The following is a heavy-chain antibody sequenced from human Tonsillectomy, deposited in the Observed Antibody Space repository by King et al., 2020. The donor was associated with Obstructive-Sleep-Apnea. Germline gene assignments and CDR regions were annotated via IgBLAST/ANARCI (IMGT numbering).Heavy chain of an antibody. CDR2: IWYDGSNK. D-gene: IGHD4-23*01. Sequence: MQLVQSGGGVVQPGRALRLSCAASGFTFSSHGMHWVRQAPGKGLEWVAVIWYDGSNKYYADSVKGRFTISRDNSKNPLYLQMNSLRAEDTAVYYCARDQATTVVWFDPWGQGTLVTVSS. V-gene: IGHV3-33*01. J-gene: IGHJ5*02. CDR1: GFTFSSHG. CDR3: ARDQATTVVWFDP.